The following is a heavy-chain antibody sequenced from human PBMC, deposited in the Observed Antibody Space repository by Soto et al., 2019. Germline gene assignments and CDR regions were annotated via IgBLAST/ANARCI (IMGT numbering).Heavy chain of an antibody. Sequence: SVKVSCKASGGTFSSYAISWVRQAPGQGLEWMGGIIPIFGTANYAQKFQGRVTITADESTSTAYMELSSLRSEDTAVYYCARGVRDFVYWYFDLWGRGTRITSPQ. J-gene: IGHJ2*01. D-gene: IGHD2-15*01. CDR3: ARGVRDFVYWYFDL. CDR2: IIPIFGTA. CDR1: GGTFSSYA. V-gene: IGHV1-69*13.